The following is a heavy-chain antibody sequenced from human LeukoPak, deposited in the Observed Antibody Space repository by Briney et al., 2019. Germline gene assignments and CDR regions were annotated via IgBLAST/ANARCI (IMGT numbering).Heavy chain of an antibody. D-gene: IGHD3-10*01. CDR3: ARGYGSGTIYYFDY. Sequence: GASVTVSCKASGYTFTSYDINLVRQAPGPGLEWMGGMNPNSGNTGYAQKFQGRVTMTRNTSISTAYMELSSLRSEDTAVDYCARGYGSGTIYYFDYWGQGTLVTVSS. CDR1: GYTFTSYD. V-gene: IGHV1-8*01. CDR2: MNPNSGNT. J-gene: IGHJ4*02.